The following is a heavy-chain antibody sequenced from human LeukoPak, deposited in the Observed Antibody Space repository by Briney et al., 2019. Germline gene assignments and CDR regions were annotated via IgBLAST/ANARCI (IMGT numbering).Heavy chain of an antibody. D-gene: IGHD2/OR15-2a*01. V-gene: IGHV3-7*05. CDR2: INQGESEK. J-gene: IGHJ6*02. Sequence: GGSLRLSCAASGFTFSNYWVSWVRQAPGKGLEWVANINQGESEKYYVDSVKGRFTISRDNAKNSLYLQMNTLRAEDTAVYYCARVRVSSYYGMDIWGQGTTVTVSS. CDR3: ARVRVSSYYGMDI. CDR1: GFTFSNYW.